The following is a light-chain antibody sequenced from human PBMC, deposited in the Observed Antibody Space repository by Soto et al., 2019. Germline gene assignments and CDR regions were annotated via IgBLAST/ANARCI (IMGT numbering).Light chain of an antibody. V-gene: IGLV1-47*01. CDR1: ISNIGSNY. CDR2: RNN. Sequence: QSVLTQQRSASGTPGQRVNISCSGSISNIGSNYVYWYRQFPGTAPKLLIQRNNQRPSGVPARFSGSKSGTSASLAISGLRSEDEADYYCGGWDDSLSGPVFGGGTKVTVL. CDR3: GGWDDSLSGPV. J-gene: IGLJ2*01.